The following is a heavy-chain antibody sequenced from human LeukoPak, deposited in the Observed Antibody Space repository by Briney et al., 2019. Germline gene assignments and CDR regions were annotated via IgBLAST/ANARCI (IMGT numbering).Heavy chain of an antibody. Sequence: VGSLRLSSAASRFTSTSYSMNSVRQAPGKGLEWVSSISSTMSDIYSADSVEGRFTISRNNAKTSLYLRMDSLRLETRAVYYFARVSRGSYFAGFDIWGQGTMVTVS. CDR2: ISSTMSDI. CDR3: ARVSRGSYFAGFDI. V-gene: IGHV3-21*01. CDR1: RFTSTSYS. D-gene: IGHD1-26*01. J-gene: IGHJ3*02.